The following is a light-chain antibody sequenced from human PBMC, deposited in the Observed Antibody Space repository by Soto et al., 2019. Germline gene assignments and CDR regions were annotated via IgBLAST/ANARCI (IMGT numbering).Light chain of an antibody. CDR2: AAS. CDR1: QGIDSY. Sequence: DIQMTQSPSSLSASVGDRVTITCRASQGIDSYLNWYQQKLGKAPKLLIYAASNLQTAVPSRFSGSGSGTDFTLTITSLQPEDFATYYCQQSFSVPPYTFGQGTKLEIK. V-gene: IGKV1-39*01. J-gene: IGKJ2*01. CDR3: QQSFSVPPYT.